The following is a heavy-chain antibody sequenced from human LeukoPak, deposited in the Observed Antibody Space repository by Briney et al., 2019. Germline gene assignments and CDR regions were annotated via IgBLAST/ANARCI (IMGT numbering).Heavy chain of an antibody. D-gene: IGHD3-9*01. CDR2: IYYSGST. V-gene: IGHV4-59*01. CDR1: GGSISSYY. J-gene: IGHJ3*02. Sequence: PSETLSLTCTVSGGSISSYYWSWIRQPPGKGLEWIGYIYYSGSTNYNPSLKSRVTISVDTSKNQFSLKLSSVTAADTAVYYCARVSVLRYFDWLTPADAFDIWGQGTMVTVSS. CDR3: ARVSVLRYFDWLTPADAFDI.